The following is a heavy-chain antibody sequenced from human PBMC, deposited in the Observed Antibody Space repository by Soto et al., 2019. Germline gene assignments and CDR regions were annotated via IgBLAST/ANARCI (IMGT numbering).Heavy chain of an antibody. J-gene: IGHJ5*02. V-gene: IGHV4-39*01. CDR3: ARKDIVVVPAAIYHWFDP. D-gene: IGHD2-2*01. CDR1: GGSISSSSYY. Sequence: SETLSLTCTVSGGSISSSSYYWGWIRQPPGKGLEWIGSIYYSGSTYYNPSLKSRVTISVDTSKNQFSLKLSSVTAADTAVYYCARKDIVVVPAAIYHWFDPWGQGTLVTVSS. CDR2: IYYSGST.